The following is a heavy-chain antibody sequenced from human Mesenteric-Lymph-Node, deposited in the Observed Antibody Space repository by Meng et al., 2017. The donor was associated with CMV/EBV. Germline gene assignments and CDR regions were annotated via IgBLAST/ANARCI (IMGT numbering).Heavy chain of an antibody. V-gene: IGHV3-23*01. CDR2: ISGSGTAT. J-gene: IGHJ6*02. Sequence: GGSLRLSCAASGFTFSSYGMSWVRQASGKGLEWVSAISGSGTATYYADSVKGRFTVSRDISKHTLYLQMNSLRAEDTAVYYCAKDDSYGPSYHYGMDVWGQGTTVTVSS. CDR1: GFTFSSYG. CDR3: AKDDSYGPSYHYGMDV. D-gene: IGHD5-18*01.